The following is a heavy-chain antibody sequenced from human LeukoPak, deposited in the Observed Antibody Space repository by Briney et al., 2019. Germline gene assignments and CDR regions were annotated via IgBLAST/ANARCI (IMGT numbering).Heavy chain of an antibody. V-gene: IGHV3-7*03. CDR1: GFTFSSYW. J-gene: IGHJ4*02. CDR3: ARDRSTTVSKTLGYFDY. D-gene: IGHD2/OR15-2a*01. CDR2: IKQDGSEK. Sequence: GGSLRLSCVVSGFTFSSYWMSWVRQAPGKGLEWVANIKQDGSEKYYVDSVKGRFTFSRDNAKNSLYLQMNSLRAEDTAVYYCARDRSTTVSKTLGYFDYWGQGTLVTVSS.